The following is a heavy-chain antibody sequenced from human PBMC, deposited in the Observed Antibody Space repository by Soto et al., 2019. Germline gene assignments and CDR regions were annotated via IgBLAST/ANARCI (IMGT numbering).Heavy chain of an antibody. D-gene: IGHD6-13*01. V-gene: IGHV4-4*02. Sequence: QVQLQESGPGLVRPSGTVSLTCAVSGGSISNGDWWSWVRQPPGKGLEWIGEIHHSGSTNYKPSLKSRVTMSVVPSKNLFSLTLNSVTAADTAFYYCARDQGSHPGDWGQGTLVSVSS. J-gene: IGHJ4*02. CDR3: ARDQGSHPGD. CDR2: IHHSGST. CDR1: GGSISNGDW.